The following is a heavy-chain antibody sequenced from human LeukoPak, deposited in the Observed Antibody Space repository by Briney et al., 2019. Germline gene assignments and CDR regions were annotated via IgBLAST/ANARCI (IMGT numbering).Heavy chain of an antibody. CDR1: GFIFSSYA. Sequence: GGSLRLSCAASGFIFSSYAMSWVRQAPGKGLEWVSAISGSGGSTYYAGSVKGRFTISRDNSKNTLYLQVNSLRAEDTAVYYCAKEGYSSYDYWGQGTLVTVSS. D-gene: IGHD5-18*01. CDR2: ISGSGGST. J-gene: IGHJ4*02. CDR3: AKEGYSSYDY. V-gene: IGHV3-23*01.